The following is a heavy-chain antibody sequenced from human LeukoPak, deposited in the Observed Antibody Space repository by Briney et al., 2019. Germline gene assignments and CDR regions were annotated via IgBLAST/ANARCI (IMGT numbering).Heavy chain of an antibody. CDR1: GFTLNDYY. CDR2: ISSSGRST. D-gene: IGHD3-22*01. Sequence: PGGSLRLSCVASGFTLNDYYMTWIRQAPGKGLNWVSYISSSGRSTYYADSVKGRFNISRDNAKNSLTLQMNSLRAEDTAVYYCARDRSSHYYDSSVFDYWGQGTLVTVSS. V-gene: IGHV3-11*01. CDR3: ARDRSSHYYDSSVFDY. J-gene: IGHJ4*02.